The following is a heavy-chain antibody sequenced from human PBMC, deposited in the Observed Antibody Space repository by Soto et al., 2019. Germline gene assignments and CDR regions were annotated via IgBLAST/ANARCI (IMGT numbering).Heavy chain of an antibody. D-gene: IGHD2-21*01. CDR2: ISGSGGST. Sequence: VQLLESGGGLVQPGGSLRLSCAASGFTFSSYAMSWVRQAPGKGLEWVSAISGSGGSTYYADSVKGRFTISRDNSKNTLYLQMNSLRAEDTAVYYCAKEAYCGGDCYFNYYFDYWGQGTLVTVSS. J-gene: IGHJ4*02. CDR1: GFTFSSYA. V-gene: IGHV3-23*01. CDR3: AKEAYCGGDCYFNYYFDY.